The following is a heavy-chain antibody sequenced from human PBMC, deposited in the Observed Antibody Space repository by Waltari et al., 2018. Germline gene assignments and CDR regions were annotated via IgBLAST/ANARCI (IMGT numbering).Heavy chain of an antibody. CDR1: GLTFSMFA. CDR2: ISNSGADT. J-gene: IGHJ4*02. V-gene: IGHV3-23*01. D-gene: IGHD2-21*01. CDR3: AKDHGIAY. Sequence: QLLESGGGLVQPGGSLRLSCSDSGLTFSMFAMSWGRQAPGKGLEWVSGISNSGADTYYTDSVEGRFTISRDNSKKTLYLQMNTLRVEDTAVYYCAKDHGIAYWGQGTLVTVSS.